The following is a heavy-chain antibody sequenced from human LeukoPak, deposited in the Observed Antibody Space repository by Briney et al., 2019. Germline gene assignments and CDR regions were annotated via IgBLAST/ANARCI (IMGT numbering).Heavy chain of an antibody. CDR2: ISSNSSYI. Sequence: GRSLRLLCAASGHTFSSYSQHWVRQAPGKGLEWVSSISSNSSYIYYADSVKGRFTSSRDNAKNSLYLQMNSLRAEDTAGYYCASGTQLWLEVYWGQGTLVTVSS. CDR3: ASGTQLWLEVY. J-gene: IGHJ4*02. CDR1: GHTFSSYS. V-gene: IGHV3-21*01. D-gene: IGHD5-18*01.